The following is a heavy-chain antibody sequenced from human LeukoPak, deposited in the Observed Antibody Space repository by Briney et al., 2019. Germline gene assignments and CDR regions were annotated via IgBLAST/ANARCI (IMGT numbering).Heavy chain of an antibody. CDR1: GFTFSDYY. CDR3: AREPVKYDSSGYYSMPPFLFDY. V-gene: IGHV3-11*04. Sequence: GGSLRLSCAASGFTFSDYYMSWIRQAPGKGLEWVSYISSSSSTIYYADSVKGRFTISRDNAKNSLYLQMNSLRAEDTAVYYCAREPVKYDSSGYYSMPPFLFDYWGQGTLVTVSS. CDR2: ISSSSSTI. D-gene: IGHD3-22*01. J-gene: IGHJ4*02.